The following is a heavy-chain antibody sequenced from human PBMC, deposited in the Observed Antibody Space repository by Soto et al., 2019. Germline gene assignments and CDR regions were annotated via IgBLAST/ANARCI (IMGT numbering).Heavy chain of an antibody. CDR3: ARQRRGGYWFAP. J-gene: IGHJ5*02. CDR1: GGSINSDDHY. V-gene: IGHV4-30-4*01. CDR2: IDYSGTT. Sequence: QVQVQESGPGLVKPSQTLSLTCSVSGGSINSDDHYWNWIRQPPGKGLEWIEAIDYSGTTNYNPSLNSRFIVSIDTSKYQFSLNPPSVSAADTALYYCARQRRGGYWFAPWGQGTPVTVSS.